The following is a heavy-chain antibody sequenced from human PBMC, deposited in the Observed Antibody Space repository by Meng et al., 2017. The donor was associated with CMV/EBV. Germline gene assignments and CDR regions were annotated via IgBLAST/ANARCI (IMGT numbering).Heavy chain of an antibody. CDR2: IYSGGST. D-gene: IGHD2-2*01. J-gene: IGHJ4*02. CDR3: ARDKRYCSSTSCYRNFDY. CDR1: GFTVSSNY. Sequence: GGSLRLSCAASGFTVSSNYMSWVRQAPGKGLECVSVIYSGGSTYYADSVKGRFTFSRDNSKNTLYLQMNSLRAEDTAVYYCARDKRYCSSTSCYRNFDYWGQGMLVTVSS. V-gene: IGHV3-66*02.